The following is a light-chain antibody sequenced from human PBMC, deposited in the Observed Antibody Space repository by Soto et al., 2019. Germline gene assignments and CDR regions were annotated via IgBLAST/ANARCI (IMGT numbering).Light chain of an antibody. Sequence: VLTQSPATLSVSPGERATLSCRASQNVGSNLAWYQHKPDQAPRLLISGASTRATGVPDRFSGSGSGTEFTLTISSLQSEDFAVYYCQQYNDWPRTFGQGTKVDIK. CDR3: QQYNDWPRT. CDR1: QNVGSN. CDR2: GAS. J-gene: IGKJ1*01. V-gene: IGKV3-15*01.